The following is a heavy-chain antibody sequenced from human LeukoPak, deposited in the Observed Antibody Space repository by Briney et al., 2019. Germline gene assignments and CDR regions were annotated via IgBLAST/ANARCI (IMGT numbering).Heavy chain of an antibody. CDR2: INPIDGGT. J-gene: IGHJ4*02. CDR3: ARFYYGSGNYRKFDY. D-gene: IGHD3-10*01. Sequence: ASVEVSCKASGYTLTNHYMHWVRQAPGQGFEWMGQINPIDGGTTYAQKFQGRVTMTRDTSTSTVYIELSSLEPEDTAVYYCARFYYGSGNYRKFDYWGQGTLVTVSS. V-gene: IGHV1-46*01. CDR1: GYTLTNHY.